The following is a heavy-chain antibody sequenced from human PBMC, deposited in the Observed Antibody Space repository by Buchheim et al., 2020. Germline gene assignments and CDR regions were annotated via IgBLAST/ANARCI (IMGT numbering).Heavy chain of an antibody. V-gene: IGHV3-23*01. D-gene: IGHD1-14*01. CDR2: ISGSGLST. CDR1: GFTFSNYD. J-gene: IGHJ4*02. Sequence: EVQLLQSGGGLVQPGGSLRLSCAASGFTFSNYDMHWVRQAPGKGLEWVSSISGSGLSTDYADSVKGRFTISRDNSTNTLYLQMNSLGADDTAVFYCARTTGLDYWGQGTL. CDR3: ARTTGLDY.